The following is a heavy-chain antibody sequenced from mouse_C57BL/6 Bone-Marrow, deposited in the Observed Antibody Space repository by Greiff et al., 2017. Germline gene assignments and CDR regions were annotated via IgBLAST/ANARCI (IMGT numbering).Heavy chain of an antibody. CDR2: IDPNSGGT. CDR3: ARSPITTVVSFDV. D-gene: IGHD1-1*01. V-gene: IGHV1-72*01. CDR1: GYTFTSYW. Sequence: QVQLKESGAELVKPGASVKLSCKASGYTFTSYWMHWVKQRPGRGLEWIGRIDPNSGGTKYNEKFTSKATLPVDKPSSTAYMQLSSLTSEDSAVYYCARSPITTVVSFDVWGTGTTVTVSS. J-gene: IGHJ1*03.